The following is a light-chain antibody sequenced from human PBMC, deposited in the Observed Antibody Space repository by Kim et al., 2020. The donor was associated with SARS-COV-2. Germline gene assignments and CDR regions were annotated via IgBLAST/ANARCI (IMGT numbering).Light chain of an antibody. CDR1: QSVSSY. J-gene: IGKJ3*01. V-gene: IGKV3D-11*02. CDR2: DAS. CDR3: QQRSNCLFT. Sequence: LSPGERATLSCRASQSVSSYLAWYQQKPGQAPRLLIYDASNRATGIPARFSGSGPGTDFTLTISSLEPEDFAVYYCQQRSNCLFTFGPGTKVDIK.